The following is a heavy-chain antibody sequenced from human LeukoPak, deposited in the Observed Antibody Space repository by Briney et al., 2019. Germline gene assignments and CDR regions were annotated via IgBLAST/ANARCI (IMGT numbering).Heavy chain of an antibody. D-gene: IGHD3-3*01. V-gene: IGHV4-61*02. J-gene: IGHJ4*02. CDR3: ARDQESITIFGVVIYYFDY. CDR1: GGSISSGDYY. Sequence: SQTLSLTCTVSGGSISSGDYYWSWIRQPAGKGLEWIGRIYTSGSTNYNPSLKSRVTMSVDTSKNQFSLKLGSVTAADTAVYYCARDQESITIFGVVIYYFDYWGQGTLVTVSS. CDR2: IYTSGST.